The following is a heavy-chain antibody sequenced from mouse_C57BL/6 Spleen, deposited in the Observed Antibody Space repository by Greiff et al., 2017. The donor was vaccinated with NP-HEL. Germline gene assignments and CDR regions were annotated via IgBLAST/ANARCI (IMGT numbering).Heavy chain of an antibody. CDR3: ASSDGYSYFDV. D-gene: IGHD2-3*01. CDR2: ISYDGSN. Sequence: EVKLVESGPGLVKPSQSLSLTCSVTGYSITSGYYWNWIRQFPGNKLEWMGYISYDGSNNYNPSFKNRISITSDTSKNQFFLKLNSVTTEDTATYYCASSDGYSYFDVWGTGTTVTVSS. CDR1: GYSITSGYY. J-gene: IGHJ1*03. V-gene: IGHV3-6*01.